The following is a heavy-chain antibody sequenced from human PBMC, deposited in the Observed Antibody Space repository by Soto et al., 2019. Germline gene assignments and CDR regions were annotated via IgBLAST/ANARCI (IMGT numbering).Heavy chain of an antibody. D-gene: IGHD3-22*01. CDR2: ISGSGGST. V-gene: IGHV3-23*01. Sequence: EVQLLESGGGLVQPGGSLRLSCAASGFTFSSYAMSWVRQAPGKGLEWVSAISGSGGSTYYADSVKGRFTISRDNSKNTLYLQMNSLRAEDTAVYYCAKSSSGYYPNPNAFDIWGQGTMVTVSS. CDR3: AKSSSGYYPNPNAFDI. J-gene: IGHJ3*02. CDR1: GFTFSSYA.